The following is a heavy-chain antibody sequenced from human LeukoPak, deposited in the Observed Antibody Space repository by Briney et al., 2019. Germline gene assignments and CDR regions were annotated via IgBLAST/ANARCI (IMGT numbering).Heavy chain of an antibody. CDR1: GGSFSGYY. J-gene: IGHJ4*02. D-gene: IGHD3-10*01. Sequence: SETLSLTCAVYGGSFSGYYWSWIRQPPGKGLEWIGEINHSGSTNYNPSLKSRVTISVDTSKNQFSLKLSSVTAADTAVYYCARVRVYGSGLDYWGQRTLVTVSS. CDR2: INHSGST. V-gene: IGHV4-34*01. CDR3: ARVRVYGSGLDY.